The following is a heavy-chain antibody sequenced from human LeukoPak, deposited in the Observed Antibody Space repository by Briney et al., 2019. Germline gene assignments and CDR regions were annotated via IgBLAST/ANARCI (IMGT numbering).Heavy chain of an antibody. V-gene: IGHV3-53*01. CDR2: LYIGGNT. J-gene: IGHJ4*02. D-gene: IGHD5-18*01. CDR1: GLSVSSNY. CDR3: TTAAGYNYGQY. Sequence: GGSLRLSCAASGLSVSSNYMNWVLQAPGKGLEWVSALYIGGNTYYADSVRGRFTISRDNSKNTLYLQMNSLRAEDTAIYYCTTAAGYNYGQYWGQGTLVTVSS.